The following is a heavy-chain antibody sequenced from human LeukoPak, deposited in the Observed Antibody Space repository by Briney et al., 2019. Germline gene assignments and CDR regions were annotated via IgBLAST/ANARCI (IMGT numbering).Heavy chain of an antibody. Sequence: ASVKVSCKTSGYTFTSYDINWVRQATGQGLEWMGWMNPNSGNTGYAQKFQGRVTMTRNTSISTAYMELNSLRAEDTAVYFCARKGPGYYFDLWGQGTLVTVSS. J-gene: IGHJ4*02. CDR1: GYTFTSYD. V-gene: IGHV1-8*01. CDR2: MNPNSGNT. CDR3: ARKGPGYYFDL.